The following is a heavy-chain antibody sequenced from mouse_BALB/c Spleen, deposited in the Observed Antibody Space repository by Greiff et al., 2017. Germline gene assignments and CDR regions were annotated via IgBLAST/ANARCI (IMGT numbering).Heavy chain of an antibody. D-gene: IGHD2-4*01. CDR1: GYTFTEYT. CDR2: INPNNGGT. Sequence: EVQLQESGPELVKPGASVKISCKTSGYTFTEYTMHWVKQSHGKSLEWIGGINPNNGGTSYNQKFKGKATLTVDKSSSTAYMELRSLTSEDSAVYYCARGGTMITTGAWFAYWGQGTLVTVSA. J-gene: IGHJ3*01. CDR3: ARGGTMITTGAWFAY. V-gene: IGHV1-18*01.